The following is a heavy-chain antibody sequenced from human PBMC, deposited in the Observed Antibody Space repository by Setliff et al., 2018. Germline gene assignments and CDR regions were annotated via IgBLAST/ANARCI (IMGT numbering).Heavy chain of an antibody. Sequence: SETLSLTCNVSGDSMNDNHWTWIRQPPGKGLEWIGYIYTSGGTNYNPSLKSRVTISVDTSKNQFSLKLNSVTAADTAVYYCARHHAQYYSDSSGYYYEDWYFDLWGRGTLVTVSS. V-gene: IGHV4-4*09. CDR3: ARHHAQYYSDSSGYYYEDWYFDL. CDR1: GDSMNDNH. J-gene: IGHJ2*01. CDR2: IYTSGGT. D-gene: IGHD3-22*01.